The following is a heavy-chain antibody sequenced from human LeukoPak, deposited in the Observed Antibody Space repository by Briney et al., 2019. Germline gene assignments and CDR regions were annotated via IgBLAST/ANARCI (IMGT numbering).Heavy chain of an antibody. CDR2: IYTSGST. J-gene: IGHJ4*02. CDR1: GGFISSYY. D-gene: IGHD6-13*01. CDR3: ARQYSSSWTFDY. Sequence: SKTLSLTCTVSGGFISSYYWSWIRQPAGKGLEWIGRIYTSGSTNYNPSLKSRVTMSVDTSKNQFSLKLSSVTAADTAVYYCARQYSSSWTFDYWGQGTLVTVSS. V-gene: IGHV4-4*07.